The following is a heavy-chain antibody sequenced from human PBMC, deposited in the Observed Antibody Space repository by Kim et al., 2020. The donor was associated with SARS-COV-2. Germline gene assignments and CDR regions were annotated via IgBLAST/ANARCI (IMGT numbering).Heavy chain of an antibody. CDR1: GFTFSSYA. CDR2: ISYDGSNK. J-gene: IGHJ6*02. D-gene: IGHD2-2*01. CDR3: ARDHQVAGDQLPLYYYYYGMDV. V-gene: IGHV3-30-3*01. Sequence: GGSLRLSCAASGFTFSSYAMHWVRQAPGKGLEWVAVISYDGSNKYYADSVKGRFTISRDNSKNTLYLQMNSLRAEDTAVYYCARDHQVAGDQLPLYYYYYGMDVWGQGTTVTVSS.